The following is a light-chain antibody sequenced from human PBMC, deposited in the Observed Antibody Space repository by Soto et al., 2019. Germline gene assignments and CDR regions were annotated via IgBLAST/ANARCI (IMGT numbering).Light chain of an antibody. CDR1: SSNIGSYT. Sequence: QSVLTQPPSASGTPGQRVTISCSGSSSNIGSYTVNWYQQVPGTAPKLLIYSNNQRPSGVPDRVSGSKSGTSASLAISGLQSEDEADYYCAAWDDSLNGGVFGGGTKLTVL. CDR3: AAWDDSLNGGV. V-gene: IGLV1-44*01. CDR2: SNN. J-gene: IGLJ3*02.